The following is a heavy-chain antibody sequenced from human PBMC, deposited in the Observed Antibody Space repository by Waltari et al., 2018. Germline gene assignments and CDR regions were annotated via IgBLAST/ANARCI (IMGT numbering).Heavy chain of an antibody. J-gene: IGHJ4*02. CDR2: TNPNRGGT. CDR1: GYTFTGYY. CDR3: ARGVGAAADY. V-gene: IGHV1-2*02. D-gene: IGHD6-13*01. Sequence: QVQLVQSGAEVKKPGASVKVSCKASGYTFTGYYMHWVRQAPGQGLEWIGGTNPNRGGTNYAQKIQGRVTMTRDTSISTAYMELSRLRSDDTAVYYCARGVGAAADYWGQGTLVTVSS.